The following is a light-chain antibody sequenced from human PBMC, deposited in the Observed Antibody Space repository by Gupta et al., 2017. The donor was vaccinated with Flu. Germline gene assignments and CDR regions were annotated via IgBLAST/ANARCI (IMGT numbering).Light chain of an antibody. V-gene: IGLV2-14*01. Sequence: QSALTQPASVSGSPGQSITISCTGTSSDISSYNYVSWYQHHPGKAPKLIIYEVSNRPSGVSNRFSGSKSGNTASLTISGLQAEDETDYYCNSYTSSSTYVFGTGTKVTVL. J-gene: IGLJ1*01. CDR2: EVS. CDR1: SSDISSYNY. CDR3: NSYTSSSTYV.